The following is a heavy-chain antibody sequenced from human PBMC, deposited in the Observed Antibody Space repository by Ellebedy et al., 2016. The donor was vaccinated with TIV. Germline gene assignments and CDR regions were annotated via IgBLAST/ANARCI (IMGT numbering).Heavy chain of an antibody. CDR1: GGTFSSYA. Sequence: SVKVSCXASGGTFSSYAISWVRQAPGQGLEWMGGIIPIFGTANYAQKFQGRVTITADESTSTAYMELSRLRSDDTAVYYCARDLDSSVSYYFDYWGQGTLVTVSS. CDR2: IIPIFGTA. V-gene: IGHV1-69*13. CDR3: ARDLDSSVSYYFDY. D-gene: IGHD3-22*01. J-gene: IGHJ4*02.